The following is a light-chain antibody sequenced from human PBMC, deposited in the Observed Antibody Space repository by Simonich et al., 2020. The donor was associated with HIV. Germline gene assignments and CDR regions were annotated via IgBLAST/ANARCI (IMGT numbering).Light chain of an antibody. CDR3: QQRSNRPLT. V-gene: IGKV3-11*01. CDR2: DAS. J-gene: IGKJ4*01. Sequence: EIVLTQSPATLSLSPGKRATLSCRASQSVSSYLAWYQQRPGQAPRLLIYDASNRATGIPARFSGSGSGTDFTLTISSLEPEDVAVYYCQQRSNRPLTFGGGTKVEIK. CDR1: QSVSSY.